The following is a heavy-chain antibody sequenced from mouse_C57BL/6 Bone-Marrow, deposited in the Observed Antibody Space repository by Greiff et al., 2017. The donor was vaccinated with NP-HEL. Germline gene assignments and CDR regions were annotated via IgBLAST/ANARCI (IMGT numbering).Heavy chain of an antibody. CDR1: GFTFSSYG. V-gene: IGHV5-6*01. CDR3: ASRRDYDGTLFAY. CDR2: ISSGGSYT. D-gene: IGHD2-4*01. Sequence: EMQRVESGGDLVKPGGSLKLSCAASGFTFSSYGMSWVRQTPDKRLEWVATISSGGSYTYYPDSVKGRFTISRDNAKNTLYLQMSSLKSEDTAMYYCASRRDYDGTLFAYWGQGTLVTVSA. J-gene: IGHJ3*01.